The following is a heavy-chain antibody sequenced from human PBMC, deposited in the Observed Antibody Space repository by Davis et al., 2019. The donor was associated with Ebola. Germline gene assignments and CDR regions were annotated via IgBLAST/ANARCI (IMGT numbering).Heavy chain of an antibody. D-gene: IGHD4-17*01. CDR2: IYTGDSDT. J-gene: IGHJ4*02. CDR1: GNSFTSSW. Sequence: GESLKISCKDSGNSFTSSWIGWVRQMPGKGLEWMGIIYTGDSDTRYSPTFRGQVTISADKTIRTAYLQWSSLKVSDTGMYYCARESTVPTTAPDYWGQGTLVTVSS. V-gene: IGHV5-51*01. CDR3: ARESTVPTTAPDY.